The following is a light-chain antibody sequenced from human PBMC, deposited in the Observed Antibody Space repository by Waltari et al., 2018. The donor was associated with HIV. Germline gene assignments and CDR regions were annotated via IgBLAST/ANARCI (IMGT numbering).Light chain of an antibody. CDR1: LSVNTW. Sequence: ILMTQSPSTLSAFVRDRVSITCRASLSVNTWLAWYQQKPGRPPKLLIYKSSILQVGVPTRFSGSGSGTKFTLTITSLQPDDFATYYCQQYDSDPSFGQGTRL. CDR3: QQYDSDPS. V-gene: IGKV1-5*03. J-gene: IGKJ5*01. CDR2: KSS.